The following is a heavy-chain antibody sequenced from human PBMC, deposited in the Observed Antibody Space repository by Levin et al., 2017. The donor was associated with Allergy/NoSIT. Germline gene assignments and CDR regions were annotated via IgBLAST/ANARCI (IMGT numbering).Heavy chain of an antibody. D-gene: IGHD2-8*01. CDR1: GFSLSTSGMR. CDR2: IDWDDDK. V-gene: IGHV2-70*04. J-gene: IGHJ4*02. Sequence: NESGPTLVKPTQTLTLTCTFSGFSLSTSGMRVSWIRQPPGKALEWLARIDWDDDKFYSTSLKTRLTISKDTSKNQVVLTMTNMDPVDTATYYCARSDCTNGQCFLNYWGQGTLVTVSS. CDR3: ARSDCTNGQCFLNY.